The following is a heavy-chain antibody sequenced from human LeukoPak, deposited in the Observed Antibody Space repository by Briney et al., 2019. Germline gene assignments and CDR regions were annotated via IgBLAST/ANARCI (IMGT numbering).Heavy chain of an antibody. J-gene: IGHJ3*01. V-gene: IGHV3-33*01. Sequence: GGSLRLSRAVSGIPFSKYGMHWVRQAPGKGLEWVATIWHDGSPKMYADSAKGRFTISRDDSKNMLYLQMNSLRADDTAEYYCVTHYKWDLLVHAFDFWGQGTRVTVSS. CDR2: IWHDGSPK. CDR3: VTHYKWDLLVHAFDF. CDR1: GIPFSKYG. D-gene: IGHD1-26*01.